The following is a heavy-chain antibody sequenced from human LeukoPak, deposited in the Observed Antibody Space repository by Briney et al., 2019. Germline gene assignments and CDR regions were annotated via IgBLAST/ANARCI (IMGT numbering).Heavy chain of an antibody. CDR1: GYTFTNYY. J-gene: IGHJ3*02. CDR2: INPSAGST. CDR3: ARDLRGDDI. V-gene: IGHV1-46*01. Sequence: ASVKVSCKASGYTFTNYYIHWVRQTPGQGLEWMGIINPSAGSTTYAQKFQGRITMTRDTSTSTVYMEPTSLRSEDTAVYYCARDLRGDDIWGQGTMVTVSS. D-gene: IGHD5/OR15-5a*01.